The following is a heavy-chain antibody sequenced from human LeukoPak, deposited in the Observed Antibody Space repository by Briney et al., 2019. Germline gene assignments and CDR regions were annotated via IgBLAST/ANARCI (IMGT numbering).Heavy chain of an antibody. Sequence: ASVKVSCTASGGTFSSYAISWVRQAPGQGLEWMGGIIPIFGTANYAQKFQGRVTITADESTSTAYMELSSLRSEDTAVYYCASDVGPAAMDYYGMDVWGQGTTVTVSS. D-gene: IGHD2-2*01. CDR3: ASDVGPAAMDYYGMDV. J-gene: IGHJ6*02. CDR2: IIPIFGTA. V-gene: IGHV1-69*13. CDR1: GGTFSSYA.